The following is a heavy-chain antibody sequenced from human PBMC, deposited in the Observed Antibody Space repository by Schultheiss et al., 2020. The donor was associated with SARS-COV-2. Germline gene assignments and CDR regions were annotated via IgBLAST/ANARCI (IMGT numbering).Heavy chain of an antibody. V-gene: IGHV3-74*03. Sequence: GGSLRLSCAASGFAVSSSYMSWVRQAPGKGLVWVSRTYDDDRGTTYADSVKGRFTISRDNAKNTLYLHMNSLRAEDTAVYYCAKDPITMVRGVPLTHWGQGTLVTVSS. CDR3: AKDPITMVRGVPLTH. J-gene: IGHJ4*02. D-gene: IGHD3-10*01. CDR1: GFAVSSSY. CDR2: TYDDDRGT.